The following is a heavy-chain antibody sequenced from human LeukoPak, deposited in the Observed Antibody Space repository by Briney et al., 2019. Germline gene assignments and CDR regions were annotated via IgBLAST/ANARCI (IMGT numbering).Heavy chain of an antibody. Sequence: SETLSLTCTVSGGSISSYYWSWIRQPPGKGLEWIGYIYYSGSTNYNPSLKSRVTISVDTSKNQFSLKLSSVTAADTAVYYCARAVTYYYDSSAQTGYFQHWGQGTLVTVSS. CDR3: ARAVTYYYDSSAQTGYFQH. CDR1: GGSISSYY. V-gene: IGHV4-59*01. D-gene: IGHD3-22*01. CDR2: IYYSGST. J-gene: IGHJ1*01.